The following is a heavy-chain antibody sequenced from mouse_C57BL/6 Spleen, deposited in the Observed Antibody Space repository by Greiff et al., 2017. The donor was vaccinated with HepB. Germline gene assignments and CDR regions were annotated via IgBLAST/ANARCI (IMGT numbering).Heavy chain of an antibody. D-gene: IGHD3-2*02. CDR1: GYTFTSYW. V-gene: IGHV1-61*01. J-gene: IGHJ2*01. CDR3: ARWGSSGYLDY. Sequence: QVQLQQPGAELVRPGSSVKLSCKASGYTFTSYWMDWVKQRPGQGLEWIGNIYPSDSETHYNQKFKDKATLTVDKSSSTAYMQLSSLTSEDSAVYYCARWGSSGYLDYWGQGTTLTVSS. CDR2: IYPSDSET.